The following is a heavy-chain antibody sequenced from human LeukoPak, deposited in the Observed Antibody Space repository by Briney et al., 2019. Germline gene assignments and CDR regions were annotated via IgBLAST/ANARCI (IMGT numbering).Heavy chain of an antibody. CDR1: GFTIMNSA. J-gene: IGHJ4*02. CDR2: INGTAINT. V-gene: IGHV3-23*01. D-gene: IGHD6-13*01. CDR3: ARVYSSSSWYGYYFDY. Sequence: GGSLRLSCAASGFTIMNSAMNWVRQAPGKGLEWVSAINGTAINTDYADSVKGRFTISRDNSKNTLYLQMNSLRAEDTAVYYCARVYSSSSWYGYYFDYWGQGTLVTVSS.